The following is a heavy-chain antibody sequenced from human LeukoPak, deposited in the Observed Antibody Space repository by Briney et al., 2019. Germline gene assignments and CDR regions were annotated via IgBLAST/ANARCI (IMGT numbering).Heavy chain of an antibody. CDR3: ARNES. V-gene: IGHV3-7*05. CDR1: GFTFSTNW. J-gene: IGHJ4*02. Sequence: GGSLRLSCTASGFTFSTNWMSWVRQAPGKGLEWVASIKEDGSEKCYVDSVKGRFTISRDNAKNSLYLQMNSLRAEDTAMYYCARNESWGQGTLVTVSS. CDR2: IKEDGSEK.